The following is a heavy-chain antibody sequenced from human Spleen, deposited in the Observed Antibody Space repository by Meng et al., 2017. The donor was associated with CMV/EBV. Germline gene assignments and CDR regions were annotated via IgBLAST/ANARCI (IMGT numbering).Heavy chain of an antibody. CDR3: ARVIGYSSSWRGRGGMDV. CDR1: GYTFTSYY. Sequence: ASVKVSCKASGYTFTSYYMHGVRQAPGQGLEWMGIINPSGGSTSYAQKFQGRVTMTRDTSTSTVYMELSSLRSEDTAVYYCARVIGYSSSWRGRGGMDVWGQGTTVTVSS. J-gene: IGHJ6*02. CDR2: INPSGGST. V-gene: IGHV1-46*01. D-gene: IGHD6-13*01.